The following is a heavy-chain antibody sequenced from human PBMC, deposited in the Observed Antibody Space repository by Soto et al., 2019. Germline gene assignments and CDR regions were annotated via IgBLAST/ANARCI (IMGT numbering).Heavy chain of an antibody. CDR2: IYYSGST. J-gene: IGHJ5*02. CDR1: GGSISSGDYY. CDR3: ARYIVVVTAIPNNWFDP. Sequence: QVQLQESGPGLVKPSQTLSLTCTVSGGSISSGDYYWSWIRQPPGKGLEWIGYIYYSGSTYYNPSLKSRVTISVDTSKNQFSLKLSSVTAADTAVYYCARYIVVVTAIPNNWFDPWGQGTLVTVSS. V-gene: IGHV4-30-4*01. D-gene: IGHD2-21*02.